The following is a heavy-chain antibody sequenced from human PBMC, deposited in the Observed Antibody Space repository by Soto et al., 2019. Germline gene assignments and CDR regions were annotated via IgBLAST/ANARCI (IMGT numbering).Heavy chain of an antibody. V-gene: IGHV1-18*01. Sequence: QVQLVQSGAEVKKPGASVKVSCKASGYTFTSYGISWVRQAPGQGLEWMGWISAYNGNTNYAQKRQGRDTMTTDTSTSTAYMELRSLRSDDTAVYYCARDGGSKGYCSSTSCYYGMDVWGQGTTVTVSS. J-gene: IGHJ6*02. CDR2: ISAYNGNT. D-gene: IGHD2-2*01. CDR1: GYTFTSYG. CDR3: ARDGGSKGYCSSTSCYYGMDV.